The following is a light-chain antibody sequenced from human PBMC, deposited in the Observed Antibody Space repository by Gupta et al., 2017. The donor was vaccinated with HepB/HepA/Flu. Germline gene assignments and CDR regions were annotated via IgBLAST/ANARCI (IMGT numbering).Light chain of an antibody. V-gene: IGKV4-1*01. CDR3: LQVYGTPWT. CDR1: QSVLHTYTHKTY. J-gene: IGKJ1*01. CDR2: WSS. Sequence: DIVMTQSPDSLAVSLGERATIKCKSSQSVLHTYTHKTYLAWYQQKSGQPPKLLIHWSSTRESGVPDRFSGSGSKTEFTLTIDSLHTEDVALYYCLQVYGTPWTVGQGTRVEI.